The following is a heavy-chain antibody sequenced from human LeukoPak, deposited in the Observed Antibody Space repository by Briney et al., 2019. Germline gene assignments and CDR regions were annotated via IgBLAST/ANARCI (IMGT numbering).Heavy chain of an antibody. V-gene: IGHV3-53*01. J-gene: IGHJ4*02. Sequence: GGSLRLSCAASGFTVSSNYMSWVRQAPGKGLEWVSIIYSGGDTYYADSVKGRFTISRDNSKNTLYLQMNSLRAEDTAVYYCAKVASVSFDYWGQGTLVTVSS. CDR2: IYSGGDT. CDR1: GFTVSSNY. CDR3: AKVASVSFDY.